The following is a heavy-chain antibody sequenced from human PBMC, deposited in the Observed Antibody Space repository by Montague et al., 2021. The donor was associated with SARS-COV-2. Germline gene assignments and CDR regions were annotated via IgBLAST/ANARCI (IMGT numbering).Heavy chain of an antibody. CDR1: GDSVSSNNAA. D-gene: IGHD2-21*01. Sequence: CAISGDSVSSNNAAWNRIRQSPSRSLEWLGRANYRSQWHYDYAVSVKSRILIIPSTSTNQFSLQLSSVTPEDTAVYYCARDAHIGSTWLFSGYGMDVWGQGTTVTVSS. CDR2: ANYRSQWHY. CDR3: ARDAHIGSTWLFSGYGMDV. V-gene: IGHV6-1*01. J-gene: IGHJ6*02.